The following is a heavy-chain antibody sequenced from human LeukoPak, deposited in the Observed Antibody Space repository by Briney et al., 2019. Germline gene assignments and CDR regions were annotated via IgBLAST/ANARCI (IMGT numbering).Heavy chain of an antibody. Sequence: GGSLRLSCAASGFAFSGYSMNWLRQAPGKGLEWVSYISSGSSTIFYADSVKGRFTISRDNAKSSLFLQMNSLRAEDTAVYYCARSRTGNYFDYWGQGTLVTVSS. J-gene: IGHJ4*02. CDR2: ISSGSSTI. CDR1: GFAFSGYS. CDR3: ARSRTGNYFDY. D-gene: IGHD2-8*02. V-gene: IGHV3-48*01.